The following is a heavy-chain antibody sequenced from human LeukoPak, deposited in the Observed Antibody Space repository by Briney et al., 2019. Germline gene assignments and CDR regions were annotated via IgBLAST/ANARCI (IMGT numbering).Heavy chain of an antibody. J-gene: IGHJ4*02. V-gene: IGHV3-7*03. CDR2: IRQEGSRK. CDR1: GFTFSSHW. D-gene: IGHD7-27*01. CDR3: ARDQNLVYWGLEYFDY. Sequence: GGSLRLSCAASGFTFSSHWLSWVRQAPGKGLEWVANIRQEGSRKDYVDSVKGRFTISRDNAKNSLYLQMNSLRAEDTAVYYCARDQNLVYWGLEYFDYWGEQTLLTVSS.